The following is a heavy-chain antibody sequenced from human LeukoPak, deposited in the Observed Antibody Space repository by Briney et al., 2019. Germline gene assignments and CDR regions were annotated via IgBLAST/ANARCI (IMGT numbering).Heavy chain of an antibody. CDR1: GGSISSYY. J-gene: IGHJ4*02. V-gene: IGHV4-59*12. Sequence: SETLSLTCTVSGGSISSYYWSWIRQPPGKQLEWIGYNHNNGNTNYNPSLKGRVTISVDTSRNQFSLRLTSVTADDTAMYYCARGRITIFGVVTPHFDHWGQGTQVAVSS. CDR3: ARGRITIFGVVTPHFDH. CDR2: NHNNGNT. D-gene: IGHD3-3*01.